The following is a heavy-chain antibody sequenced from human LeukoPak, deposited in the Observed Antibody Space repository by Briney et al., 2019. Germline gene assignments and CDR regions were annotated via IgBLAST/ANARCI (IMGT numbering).Heavy chain of an antibody. CDR3: ARDRYFDY. J-gene: IGHJ4*02. CDR1: GFTFGSYW. CDR2: IKEDGSEK. Sequence: GGSLRLSCAASGFTFGSYWMSWVRQAPGKGLEWVANIKEDGSEKYYVDSVTGRFTISRDNAKNSLYLQMNSLRAEDTAVYYCARDRYFDYWGQGTLVTVSS. V-gene: IGHV3-7*01.